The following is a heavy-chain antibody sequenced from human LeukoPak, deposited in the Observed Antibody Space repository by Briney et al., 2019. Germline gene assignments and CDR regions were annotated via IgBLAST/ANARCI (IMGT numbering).Heavy chain of an antibody. V-gene: IGHV3-33*01. CDR3: ARAGGSATGAIYGMDV. CDR1: GFTFSSYG. D-gene: IGHD3-10*01. Sequence: GRSLRLSCAASGFTFSSYGMHWVRQAPGKGLEWVAVIWYDGSNKYYADSVKGRFTISRDNSKNTLYLQMYSLRAEDTAEYYCARAGGSATGAIYGMDVWGQGTTVTVSS. J-gene: IGHJ6*02. CDR2: IWYDGSNK.